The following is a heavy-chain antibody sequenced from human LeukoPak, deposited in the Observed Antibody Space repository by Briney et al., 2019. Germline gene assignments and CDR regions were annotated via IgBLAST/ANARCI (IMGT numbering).Heavy chain of an antibody. CDR2: INYSGST. Sequence: PSEPLSLTCAVYGGSFSCYYWSWIRQSPGKGLEWIGEINYSGSTNYNPSLKSRVTISVDTSKNQFSLKLSSVTAADTAVYYCARDLYGGNSHFDYWGQGTLVTVSS. D-gene: IGHD4-23*01. J-gene: IGHJ4*02. CDR3: ARDLYGGNSHFDY. V-gene: IGHV4-34*01. CDR1: GGSFSCYY.